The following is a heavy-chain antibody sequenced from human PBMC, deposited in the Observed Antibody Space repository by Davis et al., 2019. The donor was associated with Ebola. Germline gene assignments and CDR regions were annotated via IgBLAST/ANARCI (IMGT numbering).Heavy chain of an antibody. CDR2: INPSGGST. J-gene: IGHJ6*02. V-gene: IGHV1-46*01. Sequence: ASVKVSCKASGYTFTSYYMHWVRQAPGQGLEWMGIINPSGGSTSYAQKFQGRVTITADKSTSTAYMELSSLRSEDTAVYYCASNYYDSSGYYINYFGMDVWGQGTTVTVSS. CDR3: ASNYYDSSGYYINYFGMDV. CDR1: GYTFTSYY. D-gene: IGHD3-22*01.